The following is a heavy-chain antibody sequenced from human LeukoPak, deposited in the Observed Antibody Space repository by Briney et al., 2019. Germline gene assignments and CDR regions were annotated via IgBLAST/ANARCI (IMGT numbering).Heavy chain of an antibody. J-gene: IGHJ4*02. D-gene: IGHD3-22*01. CDR3: ARPTYYYDSSGYYYPGGYFDY. Sequence: SETLSLTCTVSGYSISNGYYWGWIRQPPGKGLEFIGSVYHGGNTYYKASLKSRVTISVDTSKNQFSLKLSSVTAADTAVYYCARPTYYYDSSGYYYPGGYFDYWGQGTLVTVSS. CDR2: VYHGGNT. V-gene: IGHV4-38-2*02. CDR1: GYSISNGYY.